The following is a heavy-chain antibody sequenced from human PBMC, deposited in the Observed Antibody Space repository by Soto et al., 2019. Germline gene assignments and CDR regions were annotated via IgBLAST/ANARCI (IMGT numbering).Heavy chain of an antibody. V-gene: IGHV3-23*01. CDR1: GFTFSSYA. Sequence: EVQLLESGGGLVQPGGSLRLSCAASGFTFSSYAMSWVRQAPGKGLEWVSIISGSGGGTYYADSVKGRFTISRDNSKSPLYLEVNSLRAEATAVYYCAKGDCSWSYFDFWGQGTLVTVSS. CDR3: AKGDCSWSYFDF. D-gene: IGHD6-13*01. J-gene: IGHJ4*02. CDR2: ISGSGGGT.